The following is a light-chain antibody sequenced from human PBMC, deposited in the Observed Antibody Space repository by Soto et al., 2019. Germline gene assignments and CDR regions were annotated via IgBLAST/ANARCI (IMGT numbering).Light chain of an antibody. Sequence: IQLTQSPSFLSASVGDRVTITCRASRGISSYLAWYQQKPGKAPKLLIYKASTLKSGVPSRFSGSGSGTDFTLTISSLQPEDFATYYCQQSYSTPRTFGPGAKVDIK. J-gene: IGKJ3*01. CDR3: QQSYSTPRT. V-gene: IGKV1-39*01. CDR2: KAS. CDR1: RGISSY.